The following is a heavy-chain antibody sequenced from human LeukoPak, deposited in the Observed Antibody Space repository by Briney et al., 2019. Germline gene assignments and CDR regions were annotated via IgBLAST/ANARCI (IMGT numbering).Heavy chain of an antibody. V-gene: IGHV1-69*05. CDR1: GGTFSSYA. Sequence: GASVKVSCKASGGTFSSYAISWVRQAPGQGLEWMGGIIPIFGTANYAQKFQGRVTITTDESTSTAYMELSSLRSEDTAVYYCARDSSPRCYMDVWGKGTTVTVFS. CDR3: ARDSSPRCYMDV. J-gene: IGHJ6*03. CDR2: IIPIFGTA.